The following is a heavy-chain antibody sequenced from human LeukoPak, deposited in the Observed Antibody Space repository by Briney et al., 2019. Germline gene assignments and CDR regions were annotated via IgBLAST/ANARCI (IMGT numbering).Heavy chain of an antibody. CDR3: ARELDV. V-gene: IGHV1-46*01. Sequence: ASVKVSCKASGYTFTGYYMHWVRQAPGQGLEWMGGIIPIFGTASYAQKFQGRVTMTRDMSTSTVYMELSSLRSEDTAVYYCARELDVWGKGTTVTVSS. J-gene: IGHJ6*04. CDR1: GYTFTGYY. CDR2: IIPIFGTA.